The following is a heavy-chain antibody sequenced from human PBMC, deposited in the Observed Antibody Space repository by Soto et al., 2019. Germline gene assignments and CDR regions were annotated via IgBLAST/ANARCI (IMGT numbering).Heavy chain of an antibody. CDR1: GYTFTSYC. CDR3: AREGHLDYGDYDDGWDLIDS. D-gene: IGHD4-17*01. Sequence: ASVKVSCKASGYTFTSYCISWVRQAPGQGLEWMGWISAYNGNTNYAQKLQGRVTMTTDTSTSTAYMELRSLRSDDTAVYYCAREGHLDYGDYDDGWDLIDSWGQGALVTVSS. V-gene: IGHV1-18*01. CDR2: ISAYNGNT. J-gene: IGHJ4*02.